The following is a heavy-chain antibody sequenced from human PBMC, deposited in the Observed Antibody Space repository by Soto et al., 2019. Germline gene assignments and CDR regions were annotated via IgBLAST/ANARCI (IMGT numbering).Heavy chain of an antibody. CDR3: ARGTGSQRYYGMDV. CDR2: INAYNGNT. D-gene: IGHD1-1*01. Sequence: QVQLVQSGAEVKKPGASVKVSCEASEYTFTSYVMHWVRQAPGQRLEWMGWINAYNGNTKYSQQFQGRVTITRDTAASTAYMELSSLRSEDTAVYYCARGTGSQRYYGMDVWGQGTTGTVSS. J-gene: IGHJ6*02. V-gene: IGHV1-3*01. CDR1: EYTFTSYV.